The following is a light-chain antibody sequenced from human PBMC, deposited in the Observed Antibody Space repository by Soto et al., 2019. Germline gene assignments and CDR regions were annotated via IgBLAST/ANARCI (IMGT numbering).Light chain of an antibody. CDR1: QSLLHRNGYTY. V-gene: IGKV2-28*01. Sequence: DIVMTQSPLSLPVTPGEPASISCRSSQSLLHRNGYTYLDWYLQKPGQSPQLLIYLGSNRASGVPDRFSGSGSGTDFTLKISRVEAEDVGVYYCMQALQSPLYTFGQGTKLEI. CDR2: LGS. J-gene: IGKJ2*01. CDR3: MQALQSPLYT.